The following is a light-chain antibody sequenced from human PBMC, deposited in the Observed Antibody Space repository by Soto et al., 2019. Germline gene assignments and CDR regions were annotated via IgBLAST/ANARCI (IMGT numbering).Light chain of an antibody. CDR3: QAYDSSLSYYV. J-gene: IGLJ1*01. V-gene: IGLV1-40*01. CDR2: GNS. Sequence: QSVLTQPPSVSGAPGQRVTISCTGSSSNIGATYAVHWYQQLPGTAPKLLIYGNSNRPSGVPDRFSGSKSGTSASLAITGLQAEDEADYYCQAYDSSLSYYVFGTGTKVTVL. CDR1: SSNIGATYA.